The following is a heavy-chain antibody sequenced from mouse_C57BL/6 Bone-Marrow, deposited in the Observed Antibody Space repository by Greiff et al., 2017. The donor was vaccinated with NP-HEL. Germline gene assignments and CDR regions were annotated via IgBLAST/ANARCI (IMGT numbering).Heavy chain of an antibody. CDR3: ARDAGYEDYAMDY. V-gene: IGHV7-1*01. D-gene: IGHD2-3*01. J-gene: IGHJ4*01. CDR2: SRKKANDYTT. CDR1: GFTFSDFY. Sequence: EVHLVESGGGLVQSGRSLRLSCATSGFTFSDFYMEWVRQAPGKGLEWIAASRKKANDYTTEYSASVKGRFIVSRDTSQSILYLQMNALRAEDTAIYYCARDAGYEDYAMDYWGQGTSVTVSA.